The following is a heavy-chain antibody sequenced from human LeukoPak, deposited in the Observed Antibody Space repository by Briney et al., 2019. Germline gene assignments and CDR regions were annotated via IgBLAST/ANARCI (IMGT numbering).Heavy chain of an antibody. CDR1: GGSFSGYY. J-gene: IGHJ4*02. Sequence: PSETLSLTCAVYGGSFSGYYWSWIRQPPGKGLEWIGEINHSGSINYNPSLKSRVTISVDTSKNQFSLKLSSVTAADTAVYYCARVRYNWNYGADYWGQGTLVTVSS. D-gene: IGHD1-7*01. CDR2: INHSGSI. CDR3: ARVRYNWNYGADY. V-gene: IGHV4-34*01.